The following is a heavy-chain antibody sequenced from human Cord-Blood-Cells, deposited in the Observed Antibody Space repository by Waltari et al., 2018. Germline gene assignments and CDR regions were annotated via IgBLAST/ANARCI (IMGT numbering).Heavy chain of an antibody. J-gene: IGHJ3*02. CDR3: ARDDGGSYFKAFDI. CDR1: GYTFTGYY. D-gene: IGHD1-26*01. Sequence: QVQLVQSGAEVKKPGASVKVSCKASGYTFTGYYMHWVRQAPGQGLEWMGWFSPNSVGTNYAQKFQGWVTMTRDTSISTAYMELSRLRSDDTAVYYCARDDGGSYFKAFDIWGQGTMVTVSS. CDR2: FSPNSVGT. V-gene: IGHV1-2*04.